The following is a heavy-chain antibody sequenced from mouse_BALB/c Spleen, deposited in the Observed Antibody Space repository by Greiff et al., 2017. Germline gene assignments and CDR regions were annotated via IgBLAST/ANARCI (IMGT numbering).Heavy chain of an antibody. V-gene: IGHV5-12-1*01. Sequence: EVQVVESGGGLVKPGGSLKLSCAASGFAFSSYDMSWVRQTPEKRLEWVAYISSGGGSTYYPDTVKGRFTISRDNAKNTLYLQMSSLKSEDTAMYYCARLGYGNPYYFDYWGQGTTLTVSS. CDR1: GFAFSSYD. CDR3: ARLGYGNPYYFDY. J-gene: IGHJ2*01. D-gene: IGHD2-1*01. CDR2: ISSGGGST.